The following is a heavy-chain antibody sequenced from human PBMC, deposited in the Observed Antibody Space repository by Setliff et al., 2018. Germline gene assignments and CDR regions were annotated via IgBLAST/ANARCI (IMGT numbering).Heavy chain of an antibody. CDR1: GGSISSYF. D-gene: IGHD2-15*01. Sequence: LSETLSLTCTVSGGSISSYFWSWIRQPPGKGLEWIGYIYYSGSTSYNPSLKSRATISVDTSRNQFSLKLTSVTAADTAVYYCARGGYVKMTYNWFDPWGQGTLVTVSS. CDR3: ARGGYVKMTYNWFDP. CDR2: IYYSGST. V-gene: IGHV4-59*01. J-gene: IGHJ5*02.